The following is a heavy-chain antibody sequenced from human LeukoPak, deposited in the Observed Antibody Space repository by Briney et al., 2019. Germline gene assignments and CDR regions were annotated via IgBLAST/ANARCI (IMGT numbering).Heavy chain of an antibody. CDR1: GGTFSNYT. V-gene: IGHV1-69*13. Sequence: ASVKVSCKASGGTFSNYTISWVRQAPGQGLECMGGIITIFGTAKCAQNFQGRVTITADESMSTAYMDLSSLRSEDTAVYYCSKDLGGEGGSGFPGYWGQGTLVTVSS. J-gene: IGHJ4*02. CDR3: SKDLGGEGGSGFPGY. CDR2: IITIFGTA. D-gene: IGHD3-10*01.